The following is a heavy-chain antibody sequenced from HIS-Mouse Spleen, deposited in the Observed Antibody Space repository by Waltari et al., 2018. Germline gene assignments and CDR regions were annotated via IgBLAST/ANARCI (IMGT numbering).Heavy chain of an antibody. J-gene: IGHJ2*01. V-gene: IGHV4-39*07. CDR1: GGSISSSSYY. Sequence: QLQLQESGPGLVKPSETLSLTCTVSGGSISSSSYYWGWIRQPPGKGLEWIGCIHYRGRTDYNPSLKSRVTISVDTSKNQFSLKLSSVTAADTAVYYCAREIPYSSSWYDWYFDLWGRGTLVTVSS. CDR3: AREIPYSSSWYDWYFDL. D-gene: IGHD6-13*01. CDR2: IHYRGRT.